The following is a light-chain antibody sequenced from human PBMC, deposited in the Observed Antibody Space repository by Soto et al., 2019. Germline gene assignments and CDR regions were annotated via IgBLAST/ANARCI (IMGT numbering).Light chain of an antibody. V-gene: IGKV1-39*01. CDR1: QDISNY. Sequence: DIQLTQSPSSLSASVGDRVTITCQASQDISNYLNWYQHKPGKAPKLLIYDASNLRTGVPSRFSGSASGADFTLTISSLQPEDFATYYCQQTYSIPVTFGQGTKLEIK. CDR2: DAS. J-gene: IGKJ2*01. CDR3: QQTYSIPVT.